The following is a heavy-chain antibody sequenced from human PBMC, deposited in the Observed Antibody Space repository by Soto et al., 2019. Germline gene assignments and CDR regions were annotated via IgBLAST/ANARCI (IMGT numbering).Heavy chain of an antibody. D-gene: IGHD5-18*01. J-gene: IGHJ6*02. Sequence: SETLSLTCTVSGGSISSYYWSWIRQPPGKGLEWIGYIYYSGSTNYNPSLKSRVTISVYTSKNQFSLKLSSVTAADTAVYYCACTYSYVSLASRDYYYYGMDVWGQGTTVTVSS. CDR3: ACTYSYVSLASRDYYYYGMDV. CDR1: GGSISSYY. CDR2: IYYSGST. V-gene: IGHV4-59*01.